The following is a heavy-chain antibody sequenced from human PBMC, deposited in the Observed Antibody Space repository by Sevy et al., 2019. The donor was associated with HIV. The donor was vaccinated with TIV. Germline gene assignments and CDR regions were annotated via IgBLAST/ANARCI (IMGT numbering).Heavy chain of an antibody. Sequence: AAVKVSCKASGYTFTGYYMHWVRQAPGQGLEWMGRINPNSRGTNYAQKFQGRVTMSRDTSISTAYMELSRLRSDDTAVYYCARQIDWNYYWFDPWGQGTEVTVSS. CDR2: INPNSRGT. CDR3: ARQIDWNYYWFDP. CDR1: GYTFTGYY. V-gene: IGHV1-2*06. D-gene: IGHD1-7*01. J-gene: IGHJ5*02.